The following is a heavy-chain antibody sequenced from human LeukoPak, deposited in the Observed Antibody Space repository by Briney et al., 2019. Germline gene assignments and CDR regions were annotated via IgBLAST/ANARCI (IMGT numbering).Heavy chain of an antibody. Sequence: PSETLSLTCTVSGGSISSYYWSWIRQPPGRGLEWIGYISYSGNTNYNPSLKSRVTTSVDTSKNQFSLQLSSVTAADTAVYYCARGDFWSGYDYWGQGTLVTVSS. J-gene: IGHJ4*02. V-gene: IGHV4-59*01. CDR2: ISYSGNT. D-gene: IGHD3-3*01. CDR3: ARGDFWSGYDY. CDR1: GGSISSYY.